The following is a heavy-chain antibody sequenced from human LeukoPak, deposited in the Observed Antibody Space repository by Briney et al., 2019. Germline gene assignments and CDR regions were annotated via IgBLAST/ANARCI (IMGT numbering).Heavy chain of an antibody. CDR3: ARDIYYYDSSGFRGFDY. CDR2: IYYSGST. V-gene: IGHV4-59*01. J-gene: IGHJ4*02. D-gene: IGHD3-22*01. Sequence: SETLSLTCTVSGGSISSYYWSWIRQPPGKGLEWIGYIYYSGSTNYNPSLKSRVTISVDTSKNQFSLKLSSVTAADTAVYYCARDIYYYDSSGFRGFDYWGQGTLVTVSS. CDR1: GGSISSYY.